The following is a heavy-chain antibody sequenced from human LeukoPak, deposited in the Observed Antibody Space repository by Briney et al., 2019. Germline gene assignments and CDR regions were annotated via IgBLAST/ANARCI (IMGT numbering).Heavy chain of an antibody. CDR2: INPNSGGT. CDR1: GYTFTGYY. V-gene: IGHV1-2*02. CDR3: ARPPGNDYDAFDI. J-gene: IGHJ3*02. D-gene: IGHD4-11*01. Sequence: ASVKVSCKASGYTFTGYYMHWVRQAPGQGLEWMGWINPNSGGTNYAQKFQGRVTMTRDTSISTAYMELSRLRSDDTAVYYCARPPGNDYDAFDIWGQGTMVTVSS.